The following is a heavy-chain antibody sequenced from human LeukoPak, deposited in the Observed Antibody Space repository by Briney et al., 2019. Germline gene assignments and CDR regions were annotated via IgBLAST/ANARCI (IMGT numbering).Heavy chain of an antibody. Sequence: SETLSLTCTVSGGSISSGGYYWSWIRQHPGKGLEWIGYIYYSGSTYYNPSLNSRVTISVDTSKNQFSLKLSSVTAADTAVYYCARAHRYCSSTSCQYYFDYWGQGTLVTVSS. V-gene: IGHV4-31*03. CDR1: GGSISSGGYY. CDR3: ARAHRYCSSTSCQYYFDY. CDR2: IYYSGST. J-gene: IGHJ4*02. D-gene: IGHD2-2*01.